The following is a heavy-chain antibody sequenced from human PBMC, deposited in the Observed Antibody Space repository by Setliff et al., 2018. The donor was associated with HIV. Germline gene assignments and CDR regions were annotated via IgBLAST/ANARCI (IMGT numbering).Heavy chain of an antibody. J-gene: IGHJ4*02. CDR1: GYTFTTFG. D-gene: IGHD5-18*01. Sequence: GASVKVSCKASGYTFTTFGISWVRQAPGQGLEWMGWISGYNGRTHYAQKFQGRVTMTRDTSTSTVYMELSSLRAEDTAVYYCARDFSPDTGYYFDYWGQGTLVTVSS. CDR3: ARDFSPDTGYYFDY. CDR2: ISGYNGRT. V-gene: IGHV1-18*01.